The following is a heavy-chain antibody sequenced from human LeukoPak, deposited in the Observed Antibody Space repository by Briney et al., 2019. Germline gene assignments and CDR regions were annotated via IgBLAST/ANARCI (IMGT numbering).Heavy chain of an antibody. CDR2: INHSGST. J-gene: IGHJ5*02. CDR3: ARGREDIVVVPAAIGFDP. D-gene: IGHD2-2*01. Sequence: PSETLSLTCAVYGGSFSGYYWSWIRQPPGKGLEWIGEINHSGSTNYNPSLKSRVTISVDTSKNQFSLKLSSVAAADTAVDYCARGREDIVVVPAAIGFDPWGQGTLVTVSS. CDR1: GGSFSGYY. V-gene: IGHV4-34*01.